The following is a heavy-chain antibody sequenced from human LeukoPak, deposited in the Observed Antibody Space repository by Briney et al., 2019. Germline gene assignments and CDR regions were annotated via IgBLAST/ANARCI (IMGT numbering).Heavy chain of an antibody. Sequence: PGGSLRLSCAVSGLTFSNCYMSWVRQAPGKGLEWVATIKPDGSDRNYVDSVKGRFTVSRDNAKNSLYLQMNSLRAEDTAVYYCARIAYLFDFWGQGTLVTVSS. D-gene: IGHD2/OR15-2a*01. CDR1: GLTFSNCY. J-gene: IGHJ4*02. CDR3: ARIAYLFDF. CDR2: IKPDGSDR. V-gene: IGHV3-7*05.